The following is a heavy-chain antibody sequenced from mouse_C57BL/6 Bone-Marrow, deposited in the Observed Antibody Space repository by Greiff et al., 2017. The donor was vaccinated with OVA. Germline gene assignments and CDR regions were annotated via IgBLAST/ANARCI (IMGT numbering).Heavy chain of an antibody. CDR1: GYTFTSYW. Sequence: VKQSCQASGYTFTSYWMQWVKQRPGQGLEWIGEIDPSDSYTNYNQKFKGKATLTVDTSSSTAYMQLSSLTSEDSAVYYCAREGRYFDYWGQGTTLTVSS. J-gene: IGHJ2*01. CDR2: IDPSDSYT. CDR3: AREGRYFDY. V-gene: IGHV1-50*01.